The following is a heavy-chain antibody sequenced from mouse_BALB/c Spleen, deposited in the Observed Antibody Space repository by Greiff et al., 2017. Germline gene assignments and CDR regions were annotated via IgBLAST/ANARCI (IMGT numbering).Heavy chain of an antibody. V-gene: IGHV5-6*01. Sequence: EVHLVESGGGLVKPGGSLKLSCAASGFTFSSYGMSWVRQTPDKRLEWVATISSGGSYTYYPDSVKGRFTISRDNAKNTLYLQMSSLKSEDTAMYYCARHLYDGYPYYAMDYWGQGTSVTVSS. CDR3: ARHLYDGYPYYAMDY. CDR1: GFTFSSYG. D-gene: IGHD2-3*01. CDR2: ISSGGSYT. J-gene: IGHJ4*01.